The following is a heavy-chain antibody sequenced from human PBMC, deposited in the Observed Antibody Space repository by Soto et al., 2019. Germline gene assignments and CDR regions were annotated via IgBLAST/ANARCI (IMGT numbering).Heavy chain of an antibody. V-gene: IGHV3-48*03. CDR3: ARVDYYYGMDV. CDR1: GFTFSSYE. CDR2: ISSSGSTI. J-gene: IGHJ6*02. Sequence: EVQLVESGGGLVQPGGSLRLSCAASGFTFSSYEMNWVRQAPGKGLEWVSYISSSGSTIDYADTVKGRFTISRDNAKNSLYLQMNSLRAEDTAVYYCARVDYYYGMDVWGQGTTVTVSS.